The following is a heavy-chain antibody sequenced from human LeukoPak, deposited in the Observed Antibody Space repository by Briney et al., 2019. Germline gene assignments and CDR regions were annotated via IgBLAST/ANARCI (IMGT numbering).Heavy chain of an antibody. CDR3: ARGGDRSFDY. CDR1: GLTFNNYAM. Sequence: PGGSLRLSCAVSGLTFNNYAMSWVRQAPGKGLEWIAEIHHSGSINYNPSLKSRVTISVDKAKNQFSLNLNSVTAADTAVYYCARGGDRSFDYWGQGTLVTVSS. D-gene: IGHD3-10*01. CDR2: IHHSGSI. V-gene: IGHV4-4*02. J-gene: IGHJ4*02.